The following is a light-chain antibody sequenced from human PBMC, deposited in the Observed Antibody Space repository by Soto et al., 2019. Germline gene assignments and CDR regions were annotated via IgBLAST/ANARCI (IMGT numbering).Light chain of an antibody. J-gene: IGLJ3*02. CDR1: SSNIGNNY. V-gene: IGLV1-51*02. Sequence: QSVLTQPPSVSAAPGQKVTISCSGSSSNIGNNYVSWYQQLPGTAPKLLLYENNKRPSGIPDRFSGSKSGTSATLGSTGRQAGDEDDYYCGTWERNLSAYWVFGGGTKLTVL. CDR2: ENN. CDR3: GTWERNLSAYWV.